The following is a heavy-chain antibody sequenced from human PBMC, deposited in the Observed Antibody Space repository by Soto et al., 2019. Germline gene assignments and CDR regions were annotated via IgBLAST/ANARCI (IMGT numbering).Heavy chain of an antibody. V-gene: IGHV1-69*13. Sequence: GASVKVSCKASGGTFSSYAISWVRQAPGRGLEWMGGIIPIFGTANYAQKFQGRVTITADESTSTAYMELSSLRSEDTAVYYCARREDSSSWYQYYYYGMDVWGQGTTVTVSS. CDR2: IIPIFGTA. CDR1: GGTFSSYA. CDR3: ARREDSSSWYQYYYYGMDV. D-gene: IGHD6-13*01. J-gene: IGHJ6*02.